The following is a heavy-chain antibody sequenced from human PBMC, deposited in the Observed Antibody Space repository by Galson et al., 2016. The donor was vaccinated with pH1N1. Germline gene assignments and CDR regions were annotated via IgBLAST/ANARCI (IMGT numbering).Heavy chain of an antibody. CDR2: IIQEGSEK. J-gene: IGHJ4*02. V-gene: IGHV3-7*01. CDR3: VRDALDYYDTSGFYFDL. D-gene: IGHD3-22*01. CDR1: RFTFSSYW. Sequence: SLRLSCAASRFTFSSYWMSWVLQASGKGLEWVASIIQEGSEKYYVDSVKGRFTISRDNAKNSLFLQMNSLRDEDTAVYYCVRDALDYYDTSGFYFDLWGQGTRVTVSS.